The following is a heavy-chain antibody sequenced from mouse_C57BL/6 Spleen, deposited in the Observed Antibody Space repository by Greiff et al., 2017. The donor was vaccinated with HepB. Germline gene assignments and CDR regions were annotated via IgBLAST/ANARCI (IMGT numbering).Heavy chain of an antibody. CDR1: GYTFTSYW. D-gene: IGHD1-1*01. J-gene: IGHJ3*01. Sequence: QVQLQQPGAELVKPGASVKMSCKASGYTFTSYWITWVKQRPGQGLEWIGDIYPGSGSTNYNEKFKSKATLTVDTSSSTAYMQLSSLTSEDSAVYYCASSPYYYGSSAWFAYWGQVTLVTVSA. V-gene: IGHV1-55*01. CDR2: IYPGSGST. CDR3: ASSPYYYGSSAWFAY.